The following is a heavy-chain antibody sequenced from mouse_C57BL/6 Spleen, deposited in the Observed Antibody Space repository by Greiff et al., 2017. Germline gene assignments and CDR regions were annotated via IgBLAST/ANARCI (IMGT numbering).Heavy chain of an antibody. D-gene: IGHD1-1*01. CDR1: GYTFTDYY. CDR2: INPNNGGT. CDR3: VRSYYYGSSLVYYYAMDY. J-gene: IGHJ4*01. Sequence: VQLQQSGPELVKPGASVKISCKASGYTFTDYYMNWVKQSHGKSLEWIGDINPNNGGTSYNQKFKGKATLTVDKSSSTAYMELRSLTSEDSAVYYCVRSYYYGSSLVYYYAMDYWGQGTSVTVSS. V-gene: IGHV1-26*01.